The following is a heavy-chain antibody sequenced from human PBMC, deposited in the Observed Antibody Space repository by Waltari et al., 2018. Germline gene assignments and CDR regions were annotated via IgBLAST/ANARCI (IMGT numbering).Heavy chain of an antibody. D-gene: IGHD3-3*01. Sequence: QVQLVQSGAEVKKPGASVKVSCKASGYTFTGYYMHWVRQAPGKGLAWMGGFDPEDGETIYAQKFQGRVTMTEDTSTDTAYMELSSLRSEDTAVYYCATTLMEGFDYWGQGTLVTVSS. CDR3: ATTLMEGFDY. CDR2: FDPEDGET. J-gene: IGHJ4*02. CDR1: GYTFTGYY. V-gene: IGHV1-24*01.